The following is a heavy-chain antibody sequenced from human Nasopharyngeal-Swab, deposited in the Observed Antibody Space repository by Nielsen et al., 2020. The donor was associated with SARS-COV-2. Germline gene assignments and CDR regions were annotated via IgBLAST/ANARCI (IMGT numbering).Heavy chain of an antibody. V-gene: IGHV4-39*07. J-gene: IGHJ3*02. D-gene: IGHD1-26*01. Sequence: SETLSLTCTVSGGSISGSYWGWIRQPPGKGLEWIGSIYYSGSTYYNPSLKSRVTISVDTSKNQFSLKLSSVTAADTAVYYCARDQAGATWAPGAFDIWGQGTMVTVSS. CDR2: IYYSGST. CDR3: ARDQAGATWAPGAFDI. CDR1: GGSISGSY.